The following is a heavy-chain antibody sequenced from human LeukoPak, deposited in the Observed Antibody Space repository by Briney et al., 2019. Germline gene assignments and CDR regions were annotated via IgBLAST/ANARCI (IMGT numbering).Heavy chain of an antibody. V-gene: IGHV4-59*08. J-gene: IGHJ4*02. CDR2: IYYSGST. CDR3: ASGQLWVYRFDY. Sequence: SETLSLTCTVSGGSISSYYWSWIRQPPGKGLKWIGYIYYSGSTNYNPSLKSRVTISVDTSKNQFSLKLSSVTAADTAVYYCASGQLWVYRFDYWGQGTLVTVSS. CDR1: GGSISSYY. D-gene: IGHD5-18*01.